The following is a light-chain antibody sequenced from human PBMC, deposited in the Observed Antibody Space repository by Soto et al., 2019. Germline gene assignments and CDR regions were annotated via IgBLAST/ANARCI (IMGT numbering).Light chain of an antibody. CDR2: GAS. J-gene: IGKJ1*01. CDR1: QSVSSN. CDR3: QQYGSSPQT. V-gene: IGKV3-20*01. Sequence: EIVLTQSPATLSLSPGERATLSCRASQSVSSNLAWSQQKPGQAPRLLIYGASSRATGIPDRFSGSGSGTDFTLTISRLEPEDFAVYYCQQYGSSPQTFGQGTKVDIK.